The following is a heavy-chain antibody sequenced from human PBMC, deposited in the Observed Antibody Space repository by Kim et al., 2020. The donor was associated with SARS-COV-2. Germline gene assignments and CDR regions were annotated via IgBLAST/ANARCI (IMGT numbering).Heavy chain of an antibody. CDR1: GGSISSYY. CDR2: IYYSGST. CDR3: AGHGETTVFGVVTNPGWLDV. J-gene: IGHJ6*04. D-gene: IGHD3-3*01. V-gene: IGHV4-59*08. Sequence: SETLSLTCTVSGGSISSYYWSWIRQPPGKGLEWIGYIYYSGSTNYNPSLKSRVTISVDTSKNQFSLTLSSVTAADTPVYYCAGHGETTVFGVVTNPGWLDVWGKGTTVTVSS.